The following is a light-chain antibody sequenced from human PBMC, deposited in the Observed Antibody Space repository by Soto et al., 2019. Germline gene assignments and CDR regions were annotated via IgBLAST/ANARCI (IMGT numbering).Light chain of an antibody. CDR2: DAS. J-gene: IGKJ4*01. Sequence: EIVMTQSPATLSVSPGERATLSCRASQSVGSRLAWYQQNPGQPPRLLIYDASIGATGIPPRFSGTGCGTEFTLTISCLLSEDFAVYYCQQYNNCPLTFGGGTKMEIK. CDR1: QSVGSR. CDR3: QQYNNCPLT. V-gene: IGKV3D-15*01.